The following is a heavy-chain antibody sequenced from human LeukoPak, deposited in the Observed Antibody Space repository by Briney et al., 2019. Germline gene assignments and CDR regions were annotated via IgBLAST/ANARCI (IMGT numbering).Heavy chain of an antibody. D-gene: IGHD6-13*01. V-gene: IGHV4-59*01. J-gene: IGHJ4*02. CDR1: GGSLYSSY. CDR2: VYYTGST. Sequence: SETLSLTCKVSGGSLYSSYWTWIRQPPGKGLEWIGYVYYTGSTSYNPSLKSRVLISLDTSKDQFSLILASVTAADTAVYYCAREEGSSWSAFDYWGQGNLVTVSS. CDR3: AREEGSSWSAFDY.